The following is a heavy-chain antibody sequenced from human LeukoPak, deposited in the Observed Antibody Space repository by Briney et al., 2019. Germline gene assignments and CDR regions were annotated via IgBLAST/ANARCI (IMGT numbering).Heavy chain of an antibody. CDR1: GYTFTGYY. CDR2: INPNSGGT. V-gene: IGHV1-2*02. D-gene: IGHD2-2*01. CDR3: ARDGVPGYQLLVSNWFDP. Sequence: EASVKVSCKASGYTFTGYYMHWVRQAPGQGLEWMGWINPNSGGTNYAQKFQGRVTMTRETSSSTAYMELSRLTSDDTAVYYCARDGVPGYQLLVSNWFDPWGQGTLVTVSS. J-gene: IGHJ5*02.